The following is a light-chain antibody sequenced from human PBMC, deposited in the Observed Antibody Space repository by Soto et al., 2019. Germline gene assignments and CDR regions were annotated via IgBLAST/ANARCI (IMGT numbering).Light chain of an antibody. Sequence: VMTQCPATLSVSPGEKATLSCRASQSVSSNLAWYQQKPGQAPRLLIYGASTRATGIPARFSGSGSGTEFTLTISSLQSEDFAVYYCQQYNNWPPLTFGGGTKVDI. J-gene: IGKJ4*01. CDR2: GAS. CDR3: QQYNNWPPLT. CDR1: QSVSSN. V-gene: IGKV3-15*01.